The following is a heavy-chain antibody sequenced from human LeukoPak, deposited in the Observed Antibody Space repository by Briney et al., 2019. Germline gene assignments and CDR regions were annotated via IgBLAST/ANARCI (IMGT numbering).Heavy chain of an antibody. V-gene: IGHV3-48*01. CDR1: GFTFSSYS. Sequence: PGGSLRLSCTASGFTFSSYSMNWVRQAPGKGLEWVSYISSSSSTIYYADSVKGRFTISRDNAKNSLYLQMNSLRAEDTAVYYCARDHNSSGWYKLFDYWGQGTLVTVSS. CDR2: ISSSSSTI. J-gene: IGHJ4*02. CDR3: ARDHNSSGWYKLFDY. D-gene: IGHD6-19*01.